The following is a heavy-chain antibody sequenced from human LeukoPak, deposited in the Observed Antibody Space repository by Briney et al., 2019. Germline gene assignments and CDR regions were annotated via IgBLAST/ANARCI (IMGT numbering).Heavy chain of an antibody. V-gene: IGHV4-39*01. CDR3: ATLTGYFVWPRGYHFDY. CDR1: GGSISSSSYY. Sequence: PSETLSLTCTVSGGSISSSSYYWGWLRQPPGKGLEWIGSIYYSGSTYYNPSLKSRVTISVDTSKNQFSLKLSSVTAADTAVYYCATLTGYFVWPRGYHFDYWGQGTLVTVSS. D-gene: IGHD3-9*01. J-gene: IGHJ4*02. CDR2: IYYSGST.